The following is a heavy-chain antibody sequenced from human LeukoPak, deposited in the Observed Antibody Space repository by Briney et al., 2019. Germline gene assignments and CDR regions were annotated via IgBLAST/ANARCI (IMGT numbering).Heavy chain of an antibody. CDR1: GFTFSSYA. CDR2: ISGSGGST. CDR3: AKAGVHDYGDYFGV. D-gene: IGHD4-17*01. J-gene: IGHJ4*02. V-gene: IGHV3-23*01. Sequence: GGSLRLSCAASGFTFSSYAMSWVRQAPGKGLEWVSAISGSGGSTYYADSGKGRFTISRDNSKNTLYLQMNSLRAEDTAVSYCAKAGVHDYGDYFGVGGQGTLVTVSS.